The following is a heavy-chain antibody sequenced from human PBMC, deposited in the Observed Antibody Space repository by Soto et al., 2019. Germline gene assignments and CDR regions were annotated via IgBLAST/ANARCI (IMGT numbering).Heavy chain of an antibody. CDR3: AKGRDCSETTCYEVGDV. J-gene: IGHJ6*04. V-gene: IGHV3-21*01. CDR1: GFTFSGYS. Sequence: EAQLVESGGGLVKPGGSLRLSCAASGFTFSGYSMNWVRKAPGKGLEWVSSISGTSSYMYYTDSVKGRFTISRENAQNSLHLQMSSLRDEDTAVYYCAKGRDCSETTCYEVGDVWGRGTTFTVSS. D-gene: IGHD2-2*01. CDR2: ISGTSSYM.